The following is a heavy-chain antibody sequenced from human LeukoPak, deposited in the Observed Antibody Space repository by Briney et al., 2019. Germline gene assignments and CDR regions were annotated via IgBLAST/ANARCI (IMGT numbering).Heavy chain of an antibody. CDR1: GYTFNGYY. Sequence: ASVKVSCKASGYTFNGYYMHWVRQAPGQGLEWMGWINPNSGGTNYAQKFQGRVTMTGDTSISTAYMELSRLRSDDTAVYYCARGLSGFYPYFDYWGQGTLVTVSS. J-gene: IGHJ4*02. V-gene: IGHV1-2*02. CDR2: INPNSGGT. CDR3: ARGLSGFYPYFDY. D-gene: IGHD3-22*01.